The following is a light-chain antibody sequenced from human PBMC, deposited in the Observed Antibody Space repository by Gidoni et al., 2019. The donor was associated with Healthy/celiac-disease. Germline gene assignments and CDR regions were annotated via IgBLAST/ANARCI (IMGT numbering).Light chain of an antibody. CDR2: DAS. J-gene: IGKJ2*01. CDR1: QDISNY. V-gene: IGKV1-33*01. CDR3: QQYDTLPRYT. Sequence: DIQMTQSPSSLSASVGDRVTITCQASQDISNYLNWYQQKPGKAPKLLIYDASNLETGVPSRFSGSGSGTDFTFTISSLQHEDIATYYCQQYDTLPRYTFGQGTKLEIK.